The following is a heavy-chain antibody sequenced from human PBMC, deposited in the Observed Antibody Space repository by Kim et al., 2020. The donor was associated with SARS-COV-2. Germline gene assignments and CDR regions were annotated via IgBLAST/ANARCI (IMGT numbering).Heavy chain of an antibody. Sequence: GGSLRLSCAASGFTFSSYSMNWVRQAPGKGLEWVSSISSSSSYIYYADSVKGRFTISRDNAKNSLYLQMNSLRAEDTAVYYCARNTYYYDSSGYPGAFDIWGQGTMVTVSS. CDR3: ARNTYYYDSSGYPGAFDI. CDR1: GFTFSSYS. D-gene: IGHD3-22*01. CDR2: ISSSSSYI. J-gene: IGHJ3*02. V-gene: IGHV3-21*01.